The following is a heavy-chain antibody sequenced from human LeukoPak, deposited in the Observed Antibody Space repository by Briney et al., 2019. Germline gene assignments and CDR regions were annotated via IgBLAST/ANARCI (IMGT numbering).Heavy chain of an antibody. V-gene: IGHV1-69*13. D-gene: IGHD3-10*01. CDR2: IIPIFGTA. CDR1: GGTFSSYA. CDR3: ASPHSGSYHNDFDY. J-gene: IGHJ4*02. Sequence: SVKVSCKASGGTFSSYAISWVRQAPGQGLEWMGGIIPIFGTANYAQKFQGRVTITADESTSTAYMELSSLRSEDTAVYYCASPHSGSYHNDFDYWGQGTPVTVSS.